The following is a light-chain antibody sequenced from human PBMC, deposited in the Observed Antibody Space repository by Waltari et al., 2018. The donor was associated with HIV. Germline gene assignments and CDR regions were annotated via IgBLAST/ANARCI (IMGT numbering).Light chain of an antibody. V-gene: IGLV1-47*01. CDR3: ATWADRPSGPVV. Sequence: QSVLTQPPSASGTPGQRVTIPCSGSSSNVHWYQKLPGTAPTLLIFRNNRRASGVPDRFSGSKSGTSASLVISGLRSEDEADYYCATWADRPSGPVVFGGGTKVTVL. J-gene: IGLJ2*01. CDR1: SSN. CDR2: RNN.